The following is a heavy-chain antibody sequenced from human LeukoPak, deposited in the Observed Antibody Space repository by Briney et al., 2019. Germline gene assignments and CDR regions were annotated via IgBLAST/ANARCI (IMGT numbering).Heavy chain of an antibody. V-gene: IGHV3-30*02. J-gene: IGHJ4*02. CDR3: AKDYGDYGSGSLLDY. Sequence: QPGGSLRLSCAASGFTFITYGMHWVRQVPGKGLEGVAFIRHDGANKYYTDPVKGRFTISRDNSKNTVYLQMRSLRAEDTAVYYCAKDYGDYGSGSLLDYWGQGTRVTASS. CDR1: GFTFITYG. D-gene: IGHD3-10*01. CDR2: IRHDGANK.